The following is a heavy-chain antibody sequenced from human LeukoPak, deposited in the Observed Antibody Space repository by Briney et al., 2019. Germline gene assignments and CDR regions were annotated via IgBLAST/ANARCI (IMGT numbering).Heavy chain of an antibody. V-gene: IGHV1-69*06. Sequence: EASVKVSCKASGGTYSYFAINWVRQAPGQGLEWMGGIIPLFGSSNYTHKFQGRVTFSADKSTNTVYMHLNSLRFEDTAVYYCARNHNYTDHYNHMDVWGRGTAITVSS. CDR2: IIPLFGSS. J-gene: IGHJ6*03. CDR3: ARNHNYTDHYNHMDV. CDR1: GGTYSYFA. D-gene: IGHD3-3*01.